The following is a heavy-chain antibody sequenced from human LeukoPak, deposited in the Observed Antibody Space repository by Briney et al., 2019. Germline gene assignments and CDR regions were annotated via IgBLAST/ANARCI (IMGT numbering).Heavy chain of an antibody. CDR3: VRDKGLGWFDP. Sequence: GGSLRLSCAASGFTINNYAMNWVRQAPRKGLEWVSSISSRSTYIYYADSVKGRFTISRDNAKNSLFLQMNSLRAEDTAVYYCVRDKGLGWFDPRGQGTLVTVSS. CDR1: GFTINNYA. D-gene: IGHD3/OR15-3a*01. J-gene: IGHJ5*02. CDR2: ISSRSTYI. V-gene: IGHV3-21*01.